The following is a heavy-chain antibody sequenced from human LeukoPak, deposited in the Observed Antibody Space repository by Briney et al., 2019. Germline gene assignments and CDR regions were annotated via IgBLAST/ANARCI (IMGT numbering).Heavy chain of an antibody. CDR1: GGTFSSYA. CDR2: IIPIFGTA. CDR3: ARGATVDYYYGMDV. J-gene: IGHJ6*02. Sequence: SVKVSCKASGGTFSSYAISWVRQAPRHGLEWMGGIIPIFGTANYAQKFQGRVTITADESTSTAYMELSSLRSEDTAVYYCARGATVDYYYGMDVWGQGTTVTVSS. D-gene: IGHD4-23*01. V-gene: IGHV1-69*13.